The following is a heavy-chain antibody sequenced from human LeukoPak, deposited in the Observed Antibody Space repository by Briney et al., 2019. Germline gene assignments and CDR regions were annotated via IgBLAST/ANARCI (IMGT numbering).Heavy chain of an antibody. V-gene: IGHV1-8*02. D-gene: IGHD1-1*01. Sequence: ASVKVSCKASGYTFTGYFVHWVRQATGQGLEWMGWMNPNSGNTGYAQKFQGRVTMTRNTSISTAYMELSSLRSEDTAVYYCARGGVERRCYYYYMDVWGKGTTVTISS. CDR3: ARGGVERRCYYYYMDV. CDR1: GYTFTGYF. CDR2: MNPNSGNT. J-gene: IGHJ6*03.